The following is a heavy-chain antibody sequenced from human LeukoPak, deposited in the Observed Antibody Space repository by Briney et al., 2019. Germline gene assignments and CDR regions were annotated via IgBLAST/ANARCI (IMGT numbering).Heavy chain of an antibody. CDR3: ASDGALVVPAAISGTYYYYGMDV. J-gene: IGHJ6*02. V-gene: IGHV3-23*01. D-gene: IGHD2-2*02. CDR2: ISGSGGST. Sequence: GGSLRLSCAASGFTFSSYAMSWVRQAPGKGLEWVSAISGSGGSTYYADSVKGRFTISRDNSKNTLYLQMNSLRAEDTAVYYCASDGALVVPAAISGTYYYYGMDVWGQGTTVTVSS. CDR1: GFTFSSYA.